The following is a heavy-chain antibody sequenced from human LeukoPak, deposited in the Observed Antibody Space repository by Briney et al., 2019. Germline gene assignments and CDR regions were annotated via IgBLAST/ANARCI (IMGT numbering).Heavy chain of an antibody. CDR3: ASPVAGTAKYFQH. J-gene: IGHJ1*01. CDR1: GYTFTSYD. V-gene: IGHV1-8*01. CDR2: MNPNSGNT. D-gene: IGHD6-19*01. Sequence: ASVKVSCKASGYTFTSYDINWVRQATGQGLEWMGWMNPNSGNTGYAQKFQGRVTMTRNTSISTAYMELSSLRSEDTAVYYCASPVAGTAKYFQHWGQGTLVTVSS.